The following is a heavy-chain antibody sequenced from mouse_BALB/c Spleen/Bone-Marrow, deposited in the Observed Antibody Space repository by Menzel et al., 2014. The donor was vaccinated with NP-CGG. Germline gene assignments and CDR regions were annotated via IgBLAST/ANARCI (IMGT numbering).Heavy chain of an antibody. CDR2: IDTSDSYT. D-gene: IGHD2-1*01. CDR1: GYTFTDYW. Sequence: VQLQESGAELVMPGASVKMSCKASGYTFTDYWMHWVKQRPGQGLEWIGAIDTSDSYTSYNQKFKGKATLSVDESSSTAYMQLSSLTSGDSAVYYCAFYYGSYGDYWGQGTTLTVSS. CDR3: AFYYGSYGDY. J-gene: IGHJ2*01. V-gene: IGHV1-69*01.